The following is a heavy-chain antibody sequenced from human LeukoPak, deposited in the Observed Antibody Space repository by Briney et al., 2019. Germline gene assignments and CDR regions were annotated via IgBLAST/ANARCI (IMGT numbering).Heavy chain of an antibody. J-gene: IGHJ4*02. CDR2: ITVYNGDT. D-gene: IGHD4-17*01. V-gene: IGHV1-18*01. Sequence: GASVKVSCKASGYTFINHGVTWVRQAPGQGLEWMGRITVYNGDTKSAQKFQGRVTMTADTSTNTAYMELGSLTSDDTAVYYCAGGHSTERTQYFFDFWGQGTLVTVSS. CDR3: AGGHSTERTQYFFDF. CDR1: GYTFINHG.